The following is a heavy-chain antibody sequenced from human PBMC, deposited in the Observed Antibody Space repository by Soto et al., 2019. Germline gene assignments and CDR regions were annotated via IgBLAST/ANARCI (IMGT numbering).Heavy chain of an antibody. D-gene: IGHD7-27*01. V-gene: IGHV4-30-4*01. J-gene: IGHJ4*02. CDR1: GGSISTVDYW. Sequence: QVQLQESGPGLVKPSQTLSLTCTVSGGSISTVDYWWSWIRQSPDMGLEWIGHIYDGGRTYNNPSLESRVTXSXXTSKSQLSRTLSSVSAADTAVYYCARGPSGDKVDSWGQGTLVTVSS. CDR3: ARGPSGDKVDS. CDR2: IYDGGRT.